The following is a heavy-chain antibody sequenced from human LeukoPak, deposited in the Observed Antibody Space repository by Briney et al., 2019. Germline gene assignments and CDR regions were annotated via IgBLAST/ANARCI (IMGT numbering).Heavy chain of an antibody. Sequence: SGGSLRLSCAASGFTFSSYAMSWVRQAPGKGLEWVSATSGSGGSTYYADSVKGRFTISRDNSKNTLYLQMNSLRAEDTAVYYCAKDTAYYYGSGSFYFDYWGQGTLVTVSS. CDR2: TSGSGGST. CDR3: AKDTAYYYGSGSFYFDY. V-gene: IGHV3-23*01. CDR1: GFTFSSYA. J-gene: IGHJ4*02. D-gene: IGHD3-10*01.